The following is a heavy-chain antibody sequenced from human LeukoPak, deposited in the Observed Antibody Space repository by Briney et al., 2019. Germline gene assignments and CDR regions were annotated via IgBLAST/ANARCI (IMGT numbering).Heavy chain of an antibody. Sequence: AASVKVSCKASGYTFTSYDINWVRQATGQGLKWMGWMNLNSGHTGFAQKFQGRVTLTWDTSISTAYMELSSLTSEDTAVYYCARNIVATTHYDYWGQGTLVTVSS. CDR3: ARNIVATTHYDY. J-gene: IGHJ4*02. CDR2: MNLNSGHT. V-gene: IGHV1-8*01. D-gene: IGHD5-12*01. CDR1: GYTFTSYD.